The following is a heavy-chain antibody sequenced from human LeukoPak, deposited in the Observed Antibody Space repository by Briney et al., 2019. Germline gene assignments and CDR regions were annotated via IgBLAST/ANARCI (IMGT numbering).Heavy chain of an antibody. V-gene: IGHV4-34*01. CDR3: ARGRIVVVTAIRYYYYGMDV. CDR1: GGSFSGYY. D-gene: IGHD2-21*02. Sequence: SETLSLTCAVYGGSFSGYYWSWIRQPPGEGLEWIGEINHSGSTNYNPSLKSRVTISVDTSKNQFSLKLSSVTAADTAVYYCARGRIVVVTAIRYYYYGMDVWGQGTTVTVSS. CDR2: INHSGST. J-gene: IGHJ6*02.